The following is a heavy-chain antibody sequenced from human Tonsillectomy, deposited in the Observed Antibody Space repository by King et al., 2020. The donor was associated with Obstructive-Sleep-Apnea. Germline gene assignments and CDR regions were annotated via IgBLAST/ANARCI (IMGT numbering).Heavy chain of an antibody. D-gene: IGHD2-15*01. CDR2: IQLHGSNQ. CDR3: AKETEFCSGGSCYSDYFDY. J-gene: IGHJ4*02. V-gene: IGHV3-30*02. Sequence: VQLVESGGGVVQPGRSLRLSCAASGFTFSSYGMHWVRQAPGKGLEWLAFIQLHGSNQYYAASVKGRFNIPRDTSKNTLYLQMNSLRAEDTAVYYCAKETEFCSGGSCYSDYFDYWGQGTLVTVSS. CDR1: GFTFSSYG.